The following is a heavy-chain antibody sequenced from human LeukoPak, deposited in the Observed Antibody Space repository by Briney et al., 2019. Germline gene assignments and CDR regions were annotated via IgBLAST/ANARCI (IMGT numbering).Heavy chain of an antibody. J-gene: IGHJ5*02. V-gene: IGHV1-2*04. D-gene: IGHD6-13*01. CDR2: INPNSGGT. Sequence: GASVKVSCKASGYTFTGYYMHWVRQAPGQGLEWMGWINPNSGGTNYAQKFQGWVTMTRDTSISTAYMELSRLRSDDTAVYYCARERPAAGTNWFDPWGQGTLVTVSS. CDR1: GYTFTGYY. CDR3: ARERPAAGTNWFDP.